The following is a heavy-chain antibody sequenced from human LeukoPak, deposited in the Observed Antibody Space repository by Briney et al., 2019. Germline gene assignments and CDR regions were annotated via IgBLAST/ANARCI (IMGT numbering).Heavy chain of an antibody. J-gene: IGHJ6*04. V-gene: IGHV4-30-4*01. Sequence: SQTLSLTCTVPGGSISSGDYYWSWIRQPPGKGLEWIGYIYYSGSTYYNPSLKSRVTISVDTSKNQFSLKLSSVTAADTAVYYCARDELDYYGSGGGMDVWGKGTTVTVSS. CDR3: ARDELDYYGSGGGMDV. CDR2: IYYSGST. D-gene: IGHD3-10*01. CDR1: GGSISSGDYY.